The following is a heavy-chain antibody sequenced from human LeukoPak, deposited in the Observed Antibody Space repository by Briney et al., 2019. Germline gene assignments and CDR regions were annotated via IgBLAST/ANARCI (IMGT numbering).Heavy chain of an antibody. Sequence: PGGSLRLSCAASGFTFSSYGMHWVRQAPGKGLEWVAVIWYDGSNKYYADSVKGRFTISRDNSKNTLYLQMNSLRAEDTAVYYCARDNQWPTDAFDIWGQGTMVTVSS. V-gene: IGHV3-33*01. CDR3: ARDNQWPTDAFDI. D-gene: IGHD6-19*01. CDR1: GFTFSSYG. CDR2: IWYDGSNK. J-gene: IGHJ3*02.